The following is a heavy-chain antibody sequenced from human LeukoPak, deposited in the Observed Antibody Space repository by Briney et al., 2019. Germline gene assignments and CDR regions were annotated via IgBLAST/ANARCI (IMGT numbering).Heavy chain of an antibody. D-gene: IGHD2-21*01. J-gene: IGHJ2*01. Sequence: SETLSLTCTVSGDSISDHYWSWIRQPAGKGLEWIGRIHSSGTTNYNPSLKSRVTMSVDTSKKQFSLRLTSVTAADTAVYYCARETYLIGWYFDLWGRGTLVTVSS. V-gene: IGHV4-4*07. CDR3: ARETYLIGWYFDL. CDR1: GDSISDHY. CDR2: IHSSGTT.